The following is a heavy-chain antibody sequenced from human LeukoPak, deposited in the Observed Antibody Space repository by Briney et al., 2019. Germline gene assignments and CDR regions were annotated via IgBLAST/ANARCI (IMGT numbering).Heavy chain of an antibody. J-gene: IGHJ4*02. CDR3: ARADYYYGSGSNFDY. D-gene: IGHD3-10*01. Sequence: PSETLSLTCTVSGGSISSYYWRWIRQPPGKGLEWIGDIYYSGSTNYNPSLKSRVTISVDTSKNQFSLKLSSVTAADTAVYYCARADYYYGSGSNFDYWGQGTLVTVSS. CDR1: GGSISSYY. CDR2: IYYSGST. V-gene: IGHV4-59*01.